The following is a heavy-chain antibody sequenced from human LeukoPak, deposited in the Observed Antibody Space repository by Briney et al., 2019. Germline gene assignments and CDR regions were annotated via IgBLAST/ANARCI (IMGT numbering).Heavy chain of an antibody. CDR3: AKAQDLRFDY. Sequence: GGSLRLSCAASGFTFSSYGMHWVRQAPGRGLEWVAFIRYDGSNKYYADSVKGRFTISRDNSKNTLYLQMNSLRAEDTAVYYCAKAQDLRFDYWGQGTLVTVSS. V-gene: IGHV3-30*02. D-gene: IGHD2-15*01. J-gene: IGHJ4*02. CDR2: IRYDGSNK. CDR1: GFTFSSYG.